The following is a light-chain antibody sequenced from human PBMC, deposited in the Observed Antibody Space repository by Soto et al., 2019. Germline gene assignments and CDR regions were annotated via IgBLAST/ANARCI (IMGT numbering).Light chain of an antibody. CDR1: STDVGGYNY. Sequence: QSALTQPASVSGSPGQSITISCTGSSTDVGGYNYVSWYQHHPGKAPKLMIYDVSNRPSGVSNRFSGSKSGTTASLTISGLHAEDEADYYCSSYTITNAQVFGGGTKLTVL. CDR2: DVS. CDR3: SSYTITNAQV. J-gene: IGLJ3*02. V-gene: IGLV2-14*01.